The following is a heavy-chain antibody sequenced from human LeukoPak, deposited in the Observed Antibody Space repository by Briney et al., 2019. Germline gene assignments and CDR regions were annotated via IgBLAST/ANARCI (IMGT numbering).Heavy chain of an antibody. CDR2: IYSGGST. V-gene: IGHV3-53*01. D-gene: IGHD1-26*01. J-gene: IGHJ4*02. Sequence: GGSLRLSCAASGFTVSSNYMSWVGQAPGVGLEWVSVIYSGGSTYYADSVKGRFTISRDNSKNTLYLQMNSLRAEDTAVYYCARDLVGAIDYWGQGTLVTVSS. CDR3: ARDLVGAIDY. CDR1: GFTVSSNY.